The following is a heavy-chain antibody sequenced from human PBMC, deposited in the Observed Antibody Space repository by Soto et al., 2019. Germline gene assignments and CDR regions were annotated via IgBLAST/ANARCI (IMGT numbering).Heavy chain of an antibody. J-gene: IGHJ4*02. V-gene: IGHV3-30*18. Sequence: QGQLVESGVGVVQPGRALRLSCAASGFTFSSYGMHWVRQAPGKGLEWVAVISYDGSIKYYADSVKGRFTISRDNSKNTLYLQMNSLRAEDTAVYYCAKVAVAGTRGDFYYFDYWGQGTLVTVSS. CDR3: AKVAVAGTRGDFYYFDY. CDR2: ISYDGSIK. CDR1: GFTFSSYG. D-gene: IGHD6-19*01.